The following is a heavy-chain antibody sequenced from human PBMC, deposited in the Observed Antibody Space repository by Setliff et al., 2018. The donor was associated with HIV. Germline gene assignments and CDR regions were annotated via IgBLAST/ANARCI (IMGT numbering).Heavy chain of an antibody. D-gene: IGHD1-20*01. J-gene: IGHJ5*02. V-gene: IGHV3-23*01. CDR1: GFTFSSYA. CDR3: AVNWNDDH. Sequence: GESLKISCAASGFTFSSYAMSWVRQAPGKGLEWVSSISNSGGSTYYVESVKGRFTISRDNSKNTVHLQMNSLRAEDTAVYYCAVNWNDDHWGQGTLVTV. CDR2: ISNSGGST.